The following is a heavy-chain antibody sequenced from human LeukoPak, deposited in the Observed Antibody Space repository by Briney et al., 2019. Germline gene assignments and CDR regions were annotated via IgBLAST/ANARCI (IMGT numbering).Heavy chain of an antibody. Sequence: GGSLRLSCAASGFTFSSCSMNWVRQAPGKGLEWVSSISSSSSYIYYADSVKGRFTISRDNAKNSLYLRMNSLRAEDTAVYYCARDRYSGYDWRGHYYYYGMDVWGQGTTVTVSS. CDR2: ISSSSSYI. CDR3: ARDRYSGYDWRGHYYYYGMDV. V-gene: IGHV3-21*01. CDR1: GFTFSSCS. D-gene: IGHD5-12*01. J-gene: IGHJ6*02.